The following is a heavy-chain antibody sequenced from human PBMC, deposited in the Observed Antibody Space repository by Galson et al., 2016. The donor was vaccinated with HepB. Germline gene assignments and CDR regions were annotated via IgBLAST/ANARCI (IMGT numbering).Heavy chain of an antibody. CDR2: ITPMFATA. J-gene: IGHJ4*02. CDR3: ARDGQPQG. V-gene: IGHV1-69*13. CDR1: GGPFSTYG. Sequence: SVKVSCKASGGPFSTYGFSWVRQAPGQGLEWMGAITPMFATAEYAPRFQGRLSITADESTSTAYMELSRLTSDDTAVYYCARDGQPQGWGQGTLVTVSS. D-gene: IGHD6-13*01.